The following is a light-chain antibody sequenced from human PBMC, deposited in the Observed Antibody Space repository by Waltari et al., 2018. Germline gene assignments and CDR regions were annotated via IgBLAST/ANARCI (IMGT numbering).Light chain of an antibody. Sequence: DIQMTQSPSSLSASVGGRVTITCRASQSISYYLNWYQHKPGRAPKLLIYTASSLQGGVPSRFSGSGSGTDFTLTISSLQPDDFATYYCQQSYSSPTFGGGTKVEI. V-gene: IGKV1-39*01. CDR2: TAS. CDR3: QQSYSSPT. CDR1: QSISYY. J-gene: IGKJ4*01.